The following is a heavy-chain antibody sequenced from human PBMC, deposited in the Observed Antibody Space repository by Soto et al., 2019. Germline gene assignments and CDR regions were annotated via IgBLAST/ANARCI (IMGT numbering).Heavy chain of an antibody. CDR3: ATSTYYLDSSGYYLSHFDY. V-gene: IGHV3-48*03. J-gene: IGHJ4*02. D-gene: IGHD3-22*01. CDR1: GFAFSNFK. Sequence: EVQLVESGGGLVQPGGSLRLSCAASGFAFSNFKMNWVRQAPGKGLEWVSYIGTSSITIYYADSVKGRFTISRDNAGNSLYLQMNNLRAEDTAVYYCATSTYYLDSSGYYLSHFDYWGQGTLVTVSS. CDR2: IGTSSITI.